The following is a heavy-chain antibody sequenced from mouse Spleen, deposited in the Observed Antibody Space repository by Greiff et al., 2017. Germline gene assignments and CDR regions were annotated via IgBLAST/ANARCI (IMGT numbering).Heavy chain of an antibody. Sequence: VQLQQPGAELVKPGASVKLSCKASGYTFTSYWMQWVKQRPGQGLEWIGEIDPSDSYTNYNQKFKGKATLTVDTSSSTAYMQLSSLTSEDSAVYYCARITTVVEEYYFDYWGQGTTLTVSS. CDR3: ARITTVVEEYYFDY. V-gene: IGHV1-50*01. J-gene: IGHJ2*01. CDR1: GYTFTSYW. D-gene: IGHD1-1*01. CDR2: IDPSDSYT.